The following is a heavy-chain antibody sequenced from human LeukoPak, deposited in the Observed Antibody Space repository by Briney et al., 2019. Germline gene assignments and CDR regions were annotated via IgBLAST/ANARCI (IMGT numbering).Heavy chain of an antibody. CDR2: ISTSSRYI. CDR1: GFTLSNYD. D-gene: IGHD2-2*01. Sequence: GGSLRLSYAASGFTLSNYDMNWVRQAAGNGLEWVSSISTSSRYIYYKDSVRGLFTISRDDAKNSLYLEMNSLRAEDTAVYYCARVDRSSSTCYLLRSWFDPWGQGSLVTVSS. J-gene: IGHJ5*02. V-gene: IGHV3-21*01. CDR3: ARVDRSSSTCYLLRSWFDP.